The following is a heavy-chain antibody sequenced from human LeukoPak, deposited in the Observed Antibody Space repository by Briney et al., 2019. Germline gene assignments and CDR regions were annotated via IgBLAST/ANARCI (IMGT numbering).Heavy chain of an antibody. D-gene: IGHD1-26*01. J-gene: IGHJ3*01. CDR2: ISYDGSNK. CDR1: GFTFSSYA. V-gene: IGHV3-30-3*01. Sequence: GGSLRLSCAASGFTFSSYAMHWVRQAPDKGLEWVAVISYDGSNKYYADSVKGRFTISRDNSKNTLYLQMNSLRAEDTAVYYCARDLRYSGSFSGGKGFWGQGTMVTVSS. CDR3: ARDLRYSGSFSGGKGF.